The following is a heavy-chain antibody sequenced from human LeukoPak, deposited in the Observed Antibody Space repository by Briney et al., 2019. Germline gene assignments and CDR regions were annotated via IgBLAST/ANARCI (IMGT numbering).Heavy chain of an antibody. CDR3: QSRYLEWLLEY. D-gene: IGHD3-3*01. Sequence: SETLSLTCTVSGGSINSNNYYWGWIRQPPGKGLEWIGSTYSSGSAYYNPSLKSRVTISVDTSKNQFSLRLSSVTAADTAVYYCQSRYLEWLLEYWGQGTLVTVSS. CDR2: TYSSGSA. CDR1: GGSINSNNYY. V-gene: IGHV4-39*01. J-gene: IGHJ4*02.